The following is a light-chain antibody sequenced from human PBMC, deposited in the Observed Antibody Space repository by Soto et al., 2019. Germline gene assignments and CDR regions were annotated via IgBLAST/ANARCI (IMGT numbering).Light chain of an antibody. CDR3: QPYNNWPLT. Sequence: IVLTQSPATLSLSPGERATLSCRASQSLSSNFLAWYQQKPGQPPRLLIYDSSTGATGFPDRFSGSGSGTDFTLTINSLQSEDFAIYYCQPYNNWPLTFGGGTKVDIK. CDR2: DSS. V-gene: IGKV3D-15*01. J-gene: IGKJ4*01. CDR1: QSLSSN.